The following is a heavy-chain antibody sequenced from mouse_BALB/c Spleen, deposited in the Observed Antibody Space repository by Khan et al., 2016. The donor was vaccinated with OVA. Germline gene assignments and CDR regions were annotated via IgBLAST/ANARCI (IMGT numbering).Heavy chain of an antibody. CDR1: GYTFNSYW. V-gene: IGHV1S81*02. J-gene: IGHJ2*01. Sequence: QVQLQQSGAELVKAGASVKMSCKASGYTFNSYWMHWVKQRLGQGLEWFAETNPTNGRTYYNEKFKSKATLTVAKSSSTAYMLLSGPTFEDSAVYYCARIKKIVATYFDYWGQGTTLTVSS. CDR2: TNPTNGRT. D-gene: IGHD1-1*01. CDR3: ARIKKIVATYFDY.